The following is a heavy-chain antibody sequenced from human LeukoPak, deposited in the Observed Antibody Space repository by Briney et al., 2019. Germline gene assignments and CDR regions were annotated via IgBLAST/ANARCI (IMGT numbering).Heavy chain of an antibody. V-gene: IGHV4-59*01. CDR2: IYYSGST. J-gene: IGHJ6*02. CDR3: ARGTTVNGYYGMDV. CDR1: GGSISSYY. Sequence: SETLSLTCTVSGGSISSYYWSWIRQPPGKGLEWIGYIYYSGSTNYNPSLKSRVTISVDTSKNQFSLKLSSVTAADTAVYYCARGTTVNGYYGMDVWGQGTTVTVSS. D-gene: IGHD4-17*01.